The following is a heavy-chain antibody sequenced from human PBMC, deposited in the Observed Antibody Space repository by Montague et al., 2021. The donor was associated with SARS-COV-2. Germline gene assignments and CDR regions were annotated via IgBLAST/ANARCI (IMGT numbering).Heavy chain of an antibody. J-gene: IGHJ4*02. CDR1: GDSVSSNSAT. D-gene: IGHD3-10*01. CDR3: ARGQNFGSGNSCNFDH. CDR2: TYYRSKWST. V-gene: IGHV6-1*01. Sequence: CAISGDSVSSNSATWNWIRQSPSRGLEWLGRTYYRSKWSTNYAVSVQSRITVNPDTSKNNFSLQLNSVTPEDTAVYYCARGQNFGSGNSCNFDHWGQGTLVTVSS.